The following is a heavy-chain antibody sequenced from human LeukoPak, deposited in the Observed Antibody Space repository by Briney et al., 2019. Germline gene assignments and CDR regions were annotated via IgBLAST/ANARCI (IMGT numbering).Heavy chain of an antibody. Sequence: GGYLRLSCAASGCTFSDYYKSWIRKAPGKGLEWVSYISGSGHTIYYADSVKGRFTISRDNAKNSLYLQMISLRAEDTAVYYCASGSGGSYYFDYWGQGTLVTFSS. CDR3: ASGSGGSYYFDY. D-gene: IGHD2-15*01. CDR1: GCTFSDYY. J-gene: IGHJ4*02. CDR2: ISGSGHTI. V-gene: IGHV3-11*01.